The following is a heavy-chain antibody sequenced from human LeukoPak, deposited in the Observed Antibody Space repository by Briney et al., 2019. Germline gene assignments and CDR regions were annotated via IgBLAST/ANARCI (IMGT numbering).Heavy chain of an antibody. D-gene: IGHD3-22*01. CDR2: IYNSANT. V-gene: IGHV4-59*08. J-gene: IGHJ3*01. CDR1: VDSISISY. Sequence: PSETLSLTCSISVDSISISYWSWIRQPPGKGLEWIGNIYNSANTNYSPSLQSRVTMSVDTSKSQFSLQLTSLSAADTAVHYCARRFSSRSDGNGYYYGHDAFDVWGQGTLVTVSS. CDR3: ARRFSSRSDGNGYYYGHDAFDV.